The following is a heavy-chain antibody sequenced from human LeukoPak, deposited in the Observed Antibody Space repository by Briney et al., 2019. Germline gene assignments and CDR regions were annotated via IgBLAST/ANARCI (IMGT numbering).Heavy chain of an antibody. CDR3: AREEQWLRAYYMDV. V-gene: IGHV3-48*03. Sequence: GGSLRLSCAASGFTFSDYEMNWVRQAPGKGLEWVSYIRSSGSAIYYADSVKGRFAISRDNAKNSLYLQMNSLRAEDTAVYYCAREEQWLRAYYMDVWGKGTTVTISS. J-gene: IGHJ6*03. D-gene: IGHD6-19*01. CDR2: IRSSGSAI. CDR1: GFTFSDYE.